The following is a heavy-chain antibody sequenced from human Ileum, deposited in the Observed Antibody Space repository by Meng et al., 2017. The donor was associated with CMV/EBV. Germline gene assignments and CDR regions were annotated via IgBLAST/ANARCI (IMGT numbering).Heavy chain of an antibody. Sequence: FAFSTYAMNWVRQAPGKGLEWVSTITGSGGSTYYADFVKGRFTISRDNSKNTLYLQMNSLRAEDTAVYYCAKLKGYCSGGSCYPDYWGQGTLVTVSS. CDR1: FAFSTYA. CDR3: AKLKGYCSGGSCYPDY. D-gene: IGHD2-15*01. CDR2: ITGSGGST. V-gene: IGHV3-23*01. J-gene: IGHJ4*02.